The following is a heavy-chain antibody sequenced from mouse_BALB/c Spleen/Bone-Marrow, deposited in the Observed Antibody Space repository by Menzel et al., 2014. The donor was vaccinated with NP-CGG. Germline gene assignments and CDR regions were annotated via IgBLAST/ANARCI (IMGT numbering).Heavy chain of an antibody. CDR2: IYPGDGDT. Sequence: VQLVESGPELVKPGASVKISCKASGYAFSISWMNWVKQRPGQGLEWIGRIYPGDGDTNYNGKFKGKATLTADKSSSTAYMQRSSLTSLDSAVYFCARTGPFGYWGQGTLVTVSA. CDR1: GYAFSISW. CDR3: ARTGPFGY. J-gene: IGHJ3*01. V-gene: IGHV1-82*01. D-gene: IGHD4-1*01.